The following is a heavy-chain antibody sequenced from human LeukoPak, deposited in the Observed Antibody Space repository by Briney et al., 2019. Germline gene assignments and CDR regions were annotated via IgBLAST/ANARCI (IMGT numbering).Heavy chain of an antibody. J-gene: IGHJ3*02. Sequence: ASVKVSCKASGGTFNSYAISWVRQAPGQGLEWMGRIIPILGIANYAQKFQGRVTITADKSTSTAYMELSSLRSEDTAVYYCARVEMATLWHAFDIWGQGTMVTVSS. CDR3: ARVEMATLWHAFDI. CDR2: IIPILGIA. CDR1: GGTFNSYA. V-gene: IGHV1-69*04. D-gene: IGHD5-12*01.